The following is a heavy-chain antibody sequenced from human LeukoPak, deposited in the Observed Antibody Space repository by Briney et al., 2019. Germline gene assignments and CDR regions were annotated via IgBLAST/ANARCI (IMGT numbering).Heavy chain of an antibody. D-gene: IGHD3-16*01. Sequence: GGSLRLSCAASGFTFSSYWMNWARQAPGKGLEWVASINHNGNVNYYVDSVKGRFTISRDNAKNSLYLQVSNLRAEDTAVYFCARGGGLDVWGQGTTVTVSS. CDR1: GFTFSSYW. J-gene: IGHJ6*02. CDR2: INHNGNVN. CDR3: ARGGGLDV. V-gene: IGHV3-7*03.